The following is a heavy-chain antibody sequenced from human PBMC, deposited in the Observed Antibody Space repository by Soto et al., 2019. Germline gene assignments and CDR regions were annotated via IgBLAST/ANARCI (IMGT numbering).Heavy chain of an antibody. J-gene: IGHJ4*02. CDR3: ARGRTGEDIVLVPAAY. Sequence: QVQLVESGGGVVQPGRSLRLSCAASGFTFSSYGMHWVRQAPGKGLEWVAVIWYDGSNKYYADSVKGRFTISRDNSKNXLYLQMNSLRAEDTAVYYCARGRTGEDIVLVPAAYWGQGTLVTVSS. V-gene: IGHV3-33*01. D-gene: IGHD2-2*01. CDR2: IWYDGSNK. CDR1: GFTFSSYG.